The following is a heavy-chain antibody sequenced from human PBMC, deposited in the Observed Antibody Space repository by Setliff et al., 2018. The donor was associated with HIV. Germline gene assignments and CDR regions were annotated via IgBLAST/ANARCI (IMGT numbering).Heavy chain of an antibody. J-gene: IGHJ4*02. CDR1: GYTFTSYY. Sequence: ASVKVSCKASGYTFTSYYMHWVRQAPGQGLEWMGIINPSGGSTSYAQKFQERVTITRDMSTSTAYMELSSLRSEDTAVYYCVSRQLGGVDFWGQGTLVTVSS. CDR3: VSRQLGGVDF. V-gene: IGHV1-46*01. D-gene: IGHD2-8*02. CDR2: INPSGGST.